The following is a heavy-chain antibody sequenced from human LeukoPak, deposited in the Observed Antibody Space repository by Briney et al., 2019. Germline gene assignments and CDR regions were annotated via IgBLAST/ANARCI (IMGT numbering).Heavy chain of an antibody. Sequence: SETLSLTCTVSGGSIISYYWSWIRQPPGKGLEWIGYIYYNGRTTYHPSLTRRVTISVDTSNNQFSLNLSSVSAADTAVYYCARHGGTPAINDAFDIWGQGTMVTASS. CDR3: ARHGGTPAINDAFDI. J-gene: IGHJ3*02. CDR1: GGSIISYY. D-gene: IGHD1/OR15-1a*01. CDR2: IYYNGRT. V-gene: IGHV4-59*08.